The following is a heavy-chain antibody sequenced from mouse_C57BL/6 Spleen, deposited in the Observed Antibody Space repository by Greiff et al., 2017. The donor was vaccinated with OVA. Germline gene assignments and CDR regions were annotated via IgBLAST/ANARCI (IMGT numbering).Heavy chain of an antibody. CDR3: ARGGYYVDAMDY. CDR2: IYPGDGDT. V-gene: IGHV1-82*01. Sequence: QVQLQQSGPELVKPGASVKISCKASGYAFSSSWMNWVKQRPGKGLEWIGRIYPGDGDTNYNGKFKGKATLTADKSSSTAYMQLSSLTSEDSAVYCCARGGYYVDAMDYWGQGTSGTVSS. J-gene: IGHJ4*01. D-gene: IGHD2-3*01. CDR1: GYAFSSSW.